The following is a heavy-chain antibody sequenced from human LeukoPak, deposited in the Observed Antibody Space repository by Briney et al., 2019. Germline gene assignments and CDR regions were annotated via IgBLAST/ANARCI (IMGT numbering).Heavy chain of an antibody. V-gene: IGHV3-64D*06. CDR3: VIVRGYFDSSGSDY. CDR1: GFTFSSYT. Sequence: GGSLRLSCSASGFTFSSYTIHWVRQAPGKGLEFVSAITSNGGSAYYADPVKGRFTISRDNSKNTVYLQMSSLRAEDTAVYYCVIVRGYFDSSGSDYWGQGTLVTVSS. J-gene: IGHJ4*02. CDR2: ITSNGGSA. D-gene: IGHD3-9*01.